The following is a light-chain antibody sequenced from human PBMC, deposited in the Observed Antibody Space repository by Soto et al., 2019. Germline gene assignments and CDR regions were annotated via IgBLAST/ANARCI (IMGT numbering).Light chain of an antibody. CDR2: EVS. V-gene: IGLV2-8*01. Sequence: QSVLTQPPSASGSPGQSVTISCTGTSSDVGAYNYLSWYQQHPGKAPKLMIYEVSKRPSGVPDRFSGSKSGNTASLTVSGLQAEDEADYYCSSYAGSNNYVFGTGTTLTVL. J-gene: IGLJ1*01. CDR3: SSYAGSNNYV. CDR1: SSDVGAYNY.